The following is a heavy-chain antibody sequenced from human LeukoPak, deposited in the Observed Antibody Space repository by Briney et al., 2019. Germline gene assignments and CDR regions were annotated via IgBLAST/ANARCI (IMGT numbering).Heavy chain of an antibody. V-gene: IGHV1-69*13. CDR1: GGTFSSYA. Sequence: ASVKVSCKASGGTFSSYAISWVRQAPGQGLEWMGGIIPIFGTANYAQKFQGRVTITADESTSTAYMELRSLRSDDTAVYYCARIPAAGQNWFDPWGQGTLVAVSS. J-gene: IGHJ5*02. CDR3: ARIPAAGQNWFDP. D-gene: IGHD6-13*01. CDR2: IIPIFGTA.